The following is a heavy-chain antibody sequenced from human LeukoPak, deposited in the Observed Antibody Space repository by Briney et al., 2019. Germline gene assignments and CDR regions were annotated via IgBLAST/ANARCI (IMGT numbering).Heavy chain of an antibody. CDR2: IYYSGNS. CDR1: GGSISSGGYY. J-gene: IGHJ2*01. CDR3: ARGPSFGSGSRFDL. D-gene: IGHD6-25*01. V-gene: IGHV4-31*03. Sequence: SETLSLTCTVSGGSISSGGYYWSWIRQHPGKGLEWIGYIYYSGNSYYNPSLKSRFTISVDTSKNQFSLKVSSVTAADTAVYYCARGPSFGSGSRFDLWGRGTLVTVSS.